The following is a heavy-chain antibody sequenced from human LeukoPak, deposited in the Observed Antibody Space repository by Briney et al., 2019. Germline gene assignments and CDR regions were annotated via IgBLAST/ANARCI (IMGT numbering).Heavy chain of an antibody. D-gene: IGHD4/OR15-4a*01. Sequence: GGSLRLSCAASGFNFEDYDMSWVRQAPGKGLEWVSFIYSDNTHYSDSVKGRFTISRDNSKNTLYLQMNSLRAEDTAVYYCARRAGAYSHPYDYWGQGTLVTVSS. CDR1: GFNFEDYD. J-gene: IGHJ4*02. V-gene: IGHV3-53*01. CDR2: IYSDNT. CDR3: ARRAGAYSHPYDY.